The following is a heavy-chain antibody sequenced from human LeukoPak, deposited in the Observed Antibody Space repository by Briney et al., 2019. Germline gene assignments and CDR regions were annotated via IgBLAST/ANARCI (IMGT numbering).Heavy chain of an antibody. CDR2: VYYTGIT. D-gene: IGHD3-9*01. V-gene: IGHV4-39*01. CDR3: ARHGILTDHSIRY. CDR1: GGSPTTNTFY. Sequence: PSETLSLTCTLSGGSPTTNTFYWGWIRQPPGKGLEWIGTVYYTGITHYNPSLKSRITISVATSKNHFSLNLTSVTAADTAVYFCARHGILTDHSIRYWGQGLLVTVSS. J-gene: IGHJ4*02.